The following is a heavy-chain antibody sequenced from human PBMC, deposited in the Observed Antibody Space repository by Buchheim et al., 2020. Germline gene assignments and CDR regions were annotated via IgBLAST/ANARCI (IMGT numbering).Heavy chain of an antibody. J-gene: IGHJ3*02. CDR1: GYTFTSYY. CDR2: INPSGGST. V-gene: IGHV1-46*01. D-gene: IGHD2-15*01. Sequence: QVQLVQSGAEVKKPGASVKVSCKASGYTFTSYYMHWVRQAPGQGLEWMGIINPSGGSTSYAQKFQGRVTMTRDKSTSTVYMELSSLRSEDTAVYYCARGGLGYCSGGSCGSDAFDIWGQGT. CDR3: ARGGLGYCSGGSCGSDAFDI.